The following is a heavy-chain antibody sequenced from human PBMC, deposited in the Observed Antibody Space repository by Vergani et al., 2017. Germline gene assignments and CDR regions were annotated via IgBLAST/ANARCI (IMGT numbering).Heavy chain of an antibody. CDR2: IYYSGST. CDR1: GGSISSSSYY. J-gene: IGHJ4*02. V-gene: IGHV4-39*01. Sequence: QLQLQESGPGLVKPSETLSLTCTVSGGSISSSSYYWGWIRQPPGKGLEWIGIIYYSGSTYYNPSLKSRVTISVDTSKNQFSLKLSSVTAADTAVYYCARVFEYSSSPAEFDYWGQGTLVTVSS. CDR3: ARVFEYSSSPAEFDY. D-gene: IGHD6-6*01.